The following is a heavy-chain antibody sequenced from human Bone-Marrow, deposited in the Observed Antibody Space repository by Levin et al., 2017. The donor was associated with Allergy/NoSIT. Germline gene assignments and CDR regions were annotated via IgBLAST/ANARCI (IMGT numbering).Heavy chain of an antibody. V-gene: IGHV5-51*01. J-gene: IGHJ4*02. D-gene: IGHD1-26*01. CDR3: ARHGLGRTVDY. CDR2: IYPGDSDT. Sequence: KPGGSLRLSCKASGYTFTSNWIGWVRQMPGKGLEWMGIIYPGDSDTRYSPSFQGQVTVSVDESISTAYLQWSSLKASDTAIYYCARHGLGRTVDYWGQGTLVTVSS. CDR1: GYTFTSNW.